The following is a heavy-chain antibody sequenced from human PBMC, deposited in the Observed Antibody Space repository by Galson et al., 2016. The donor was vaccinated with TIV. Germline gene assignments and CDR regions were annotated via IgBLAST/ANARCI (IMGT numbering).Heavy chain of an antibody. CDR1: GFTFNTYG. CDR2: ISNDGSNK. Sequence: SLRLSCAGSGFTFNTYGMHWVRQAPGKRLEWVAVISNDGSNKYYADSVKGRFTISRDNSKNTLYLQMNSLTTEDTAVYYCAKVGISGYYPPSPTFFDFWGQGTLVTVSS. J-gene: IGHJ4*02. D-gene: IGHD3-22*01. V-gene: IGHV3-30*18. CDR3: AKVGISGYYPPSPTFFDF.